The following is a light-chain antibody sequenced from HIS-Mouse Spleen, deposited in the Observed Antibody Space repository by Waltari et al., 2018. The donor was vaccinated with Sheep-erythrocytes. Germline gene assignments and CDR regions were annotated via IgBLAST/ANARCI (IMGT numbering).Light chain of an antibody. CDR2: DVS. CDR1: SSDVAGYNY. CDR3: CSYAGSYNHV. Sequence: QSALTQPRSVSGSPGQSVPISCPGTSSDVAGYNYVSWYQQHPGKAPKLMIYDVSKRPSGVPDRFSGSKSGNTASLTISGLQAEDEADYYCCSYAGSYNHVFATGTKVTVL. J-gene: IGLJ1*01. V-gene: IGLV2-11*01.